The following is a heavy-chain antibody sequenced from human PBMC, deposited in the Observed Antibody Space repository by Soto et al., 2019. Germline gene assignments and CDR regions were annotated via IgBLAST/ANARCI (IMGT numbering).Heavy chain of an antibody. Sequence: GGSLRLSCAASGFTFSTYSMNWVRQAPGKGLECVSHISSSSSAIYYTDSVKGRFTISRDNAKNSLYLQMNSLRDEDTAVYYCARAGDCSGGTCYSPYYYYGMDVWGQGTTVTVSS. CDR2: ISSSSSAI. J-gene: IGHJ6*02. D-gene: IGHD2-15*01. CDR1: GFTFSTYS. V-gene: IGHV3-48*02. CDR3: ARAGDCSGGTCYSPYYYYGMDV.